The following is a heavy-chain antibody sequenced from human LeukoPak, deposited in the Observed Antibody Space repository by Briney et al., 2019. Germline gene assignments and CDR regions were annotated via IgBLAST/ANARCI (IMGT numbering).Heavy chain of an antibody. V-gene: IGHV4-38-2*01. CDR2: IYHSGST. CDR1: GYSISSGYY. CDR3: VRDTTTDY. D-gene: IGHD5-18*01. Sequence: AETLSLTWAVSGYSISSGYYWCLIRQPPGKGLEWIGSIYHSGSTYYNPSLKSRVTISVDTSKNQFSLKLSSVTAADTAVYYCVRDTTTDYWGQGTLVTVSS. J-gene: IGHJ4*02.